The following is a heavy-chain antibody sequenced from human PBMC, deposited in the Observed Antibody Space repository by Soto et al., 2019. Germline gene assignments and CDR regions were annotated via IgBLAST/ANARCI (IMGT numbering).Heavy chain of an antibody. CDR3: AREDSTYSSSGYFDY. D-gene: IGHD6-6*01. Sequence: SETLSLTCTVSGGSISSYYWSWIRQPPGKGLEWIGYIYYSGSTNYNPSLKSRVTISVDTSKNQFSLKLSSVTAADTAVYYCAREDSTYSSSGYFDYWGQGTLVTVSS. J-gene: IGHJ4*02. CDR2: IYYSGST. CDR1: GGSISSYY. V-gene: IGHV4-59*01.